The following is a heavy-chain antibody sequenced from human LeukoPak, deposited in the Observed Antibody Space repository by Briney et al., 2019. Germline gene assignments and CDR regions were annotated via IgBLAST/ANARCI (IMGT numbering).Heavy chain of an antibody. J-gene: IGHJ5*02. V-gene: IGHV3-23*01. CDR2: ISGSSGRT. Sequence: GGSLRLSCAASGFTFSTYAMTWVRQAPGRGLEWVSTISGSSGRTYYAVSVKGRFTISRDNSKNTLYLQMNSLRAEDTAVYYCAKGGIRRITIFGVATRGWFDPWGQGTLVTVSS. D-gene: IGHD3-3*01. CDR3: AKGGIRRITIFGVATRGWFDP. CDR1: GFTFSTYA.